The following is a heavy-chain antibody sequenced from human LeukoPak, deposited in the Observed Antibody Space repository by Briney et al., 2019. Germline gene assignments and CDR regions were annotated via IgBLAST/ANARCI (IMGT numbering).Heavy chain of an antibody. D-gene: IGHD2-2*01. Sequence: GGSLRLSCAASGFTFSSYGMSWVRQAPGKGLEWVSAISGSGASTYDADSVKGRFTISRDNSKNTLYLQMNSLRAEDTAVYYCAKFVDDVVVVPAAYFDYWGQGTLVTVSS. CDR3: AKFVDDVVVVPAAYFDY. CDR1: GFTFSSYG. CDR2: ISGSGAST. V-gene: IGHV3-23*01. J-gene: IGHJ4*02.